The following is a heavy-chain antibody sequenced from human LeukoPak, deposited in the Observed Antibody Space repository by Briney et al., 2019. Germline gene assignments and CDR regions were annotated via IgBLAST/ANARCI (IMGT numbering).Heavy chain of an antibody. CDR2: IYYSGST. V-gene: IGHV4-59*11. J-gene: IGHJ5*02. Sequence: SETLSLTCTVAGSSISIHYLSWIRQPPCNGLQWIGSIYYSGSTNYNPTLKSRVTISVDTSKNQFSLKLSSVTAADTAVYYRARDHLIVGATTWFDPWGQGTLVTVSS. D-gene: IGHD1-26*01. CDR3: ARDHLIVGATTWFDP. CDR1: GSSISIHY.